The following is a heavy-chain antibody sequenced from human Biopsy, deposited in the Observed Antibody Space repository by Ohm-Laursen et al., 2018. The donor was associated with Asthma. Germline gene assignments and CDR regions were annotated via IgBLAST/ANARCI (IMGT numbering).Heavy chain of an antibody. CDR1: EGTFSSYS. Sequence: GSSVKVSCKASEGTFSSYSVSWVRQAPGQGLEWMGGIIPIFGTANYAQKFQGRVTITADESTSTAYMELSSLRSEDTAVYYCARHPYVDGSDNYYYRGNDYYLGMDVWGQGTTVTVSS. CDR2: IIPIFGTA. J-gene: IGHJ6*02. V-gene: IGHV1-69*01. D-gene: IGHD3-10*01. CDR3: ARHPYVDGSDNYYYRGNDYYLGMDV.